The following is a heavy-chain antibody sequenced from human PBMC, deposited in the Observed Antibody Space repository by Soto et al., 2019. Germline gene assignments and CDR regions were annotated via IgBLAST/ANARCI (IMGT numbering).Heavy chain of an antibody. CDR2: INYSGTT. CDR1: GGSVTTY. J-gene: IGHJ5*02. CDR3: ATSYCSDGVCCNWFDP. D-gene: IGHD2-8*01. Sequence: QVQLQESGPGLVKASETLSLTCPVSGGSVTTYWSWIRQPPGKGLEWIGYINYSGTTKYNSSLKSRVTISVDTSKNQFSLKLRSVTAADTAVYYCATSYCSDGVCCNWFDPWGQGILVTVSS. V-gene: IGHV4-59*02.